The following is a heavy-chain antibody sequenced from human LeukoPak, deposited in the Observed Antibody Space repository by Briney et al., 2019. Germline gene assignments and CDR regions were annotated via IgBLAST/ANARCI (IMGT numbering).Heavy chain of an antibody. J-gene: IGHJ4*02. Sequence: SETLSLTCAVSGGSISSSNWWSWVRQPPGKGLEWIGEIYHSGSTNYNPSLKSRVTISVDKSKNQFSLKLSSVTAADTAVYYCARAYYDILTGYYFDYWGQGTLVTVSS. CDR1: GGSISSSNW. V-gene: IGHV4-4*02. CDR3: ARAYYDILTGYYFDY. CDR2: IYHSGST. D-gene: IGHD3-9*01.